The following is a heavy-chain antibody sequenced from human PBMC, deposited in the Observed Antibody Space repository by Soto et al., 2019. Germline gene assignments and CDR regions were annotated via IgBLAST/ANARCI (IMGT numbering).Heavy chain of an antibody. Sequence: QVQLVQSGAEMKKPGASVKVSCKASGYTFPSYGISWVRQAPGQGLEWMGWISAYNGNTHFAQKFQGRVTMTTDTTTTKAYMDLRSLRSDDTAVYYCARTPAGGSSTIWGQGTLVTVSS. CDR1: GYTFPSYG. CDR3: ARTPAGGSSTI. D-gene: IGHD1-26*01. V-gene: IGHV1-18*01. J-gene: IGHJ4*02. CDR2: ISAYNGNT.